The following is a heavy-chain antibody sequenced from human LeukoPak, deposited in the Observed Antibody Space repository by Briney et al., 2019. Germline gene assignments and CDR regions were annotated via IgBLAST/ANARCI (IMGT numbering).Heavy chain of an antibody. CDR2: ISAYNGNT. CDR3: ARDSAYYDSSRGWFDP. Sequence: GASVKVSCKASGYTFTSHGISWVRQAPGQGLEWMGWISAYNGNTNYAQKLQGRVTMTTDTSTSTAYMELRSLRSDDTAVYYCARDSAYYDSSRGWFDPWGQGTLVTVSS. D-gene: IGHD3-22*01. J-gene: IGHJ5*02. CDR1: GYTFTSHG. V-gene: IGHV1-18*01.